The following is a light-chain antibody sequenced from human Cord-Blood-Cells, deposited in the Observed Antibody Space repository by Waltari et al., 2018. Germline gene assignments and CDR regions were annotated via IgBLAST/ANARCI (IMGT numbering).Light chain of an antibody. CDR1: SSDVGGYNS. CDR3: SSYAGSNNLV. J-gene: IGLJ3*02. V-gene: IGLV2-8*01. CDR2: EVS. Sequence: QSALTQPPSASGSPGQSVTISCTGTSSDVGGYNSVSWYQQHPGKAPKLMIYEVSKRPSRVPDRFSGSKSGNTASLTVSGLQAEDEADYYCSSYAGSNNLVFGGGTKLTVL.